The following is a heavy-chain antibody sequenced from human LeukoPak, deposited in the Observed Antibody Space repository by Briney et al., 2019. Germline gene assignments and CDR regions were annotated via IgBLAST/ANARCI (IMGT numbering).Heavy chain of an antibody. Sequence: PGGSLRLSCAASGFTFSSYAMHWVRQAPGKGLEWVAFIRYDGSNKYYADSVKGRFTISRDNSKNTLYLQMNSLRAEDTAVYYCAKDGYYYDSSGPWGYYYYMDVWGKGTTVTVSS. CDR2: IRYDGSNK. CDR3: AKDGYYYDSSGPWGYYYYMDV. J-gene: IGHJ6*03. D-gene: IGHD3-22*01. V-gene: IGHV3-30*02. CDR1: GFTFSSYA.